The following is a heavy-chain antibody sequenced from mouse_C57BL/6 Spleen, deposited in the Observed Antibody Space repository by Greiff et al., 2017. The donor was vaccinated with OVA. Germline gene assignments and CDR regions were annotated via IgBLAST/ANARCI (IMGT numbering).Heavy chain of an antibody. CDR3: ERRRADGYGFDY. V-gene: IGHV5-6*01. J-gene: IGHJ2*01. Sequence: EVQVVESGGDLVKPGGSLKLSCAASGFTFTSYGMSWVRQTPDKRLEWVGTISSGGSYTYYPDSFKGLITIARDNAKNTLYLQMSRLKSEDTAMYYCERRRADGYGFDYWGQGTTLTVSS. CDR1: GFTFTSYG. D-gene: IGHD2-3*01. CDR2: ISSGGSYT.